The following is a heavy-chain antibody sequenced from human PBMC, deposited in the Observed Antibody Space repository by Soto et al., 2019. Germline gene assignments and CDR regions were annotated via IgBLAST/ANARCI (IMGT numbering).Heavy chain of an antibody. D-gene: IGHD1-7*01. Sequence: QVQLVQSGAEVKNPGGSVKVSCKASGYTFSIDYMYWVRQVPGQGLEWMGIINPSEGSTNYAQKFQGRVTMTRDTSTNTVYMELSSLRSEDTAVYYCARGEPGTFVFEHWGQGTLVTVSS. CDR3: ARGEPGTFVFEH. CDR1: GYTFSIDY. CDR2: INPSEGST. V-gene: IGHV1-46*01. J-gene: IGHJ4*02.